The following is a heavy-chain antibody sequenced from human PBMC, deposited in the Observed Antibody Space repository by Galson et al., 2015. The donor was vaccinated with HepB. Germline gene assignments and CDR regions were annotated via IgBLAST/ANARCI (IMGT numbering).Heavy chain of an antibody. CDR1: GLTFSSYW. CDR2: INSDGSST. V-gene: IGHV3-74*01. Sequence: SLRLSCAASGLTFSSYWMHWVRQAPGKGLVWVSRINSDGSSTSYADSVKGRFTISRDNAKNTLYLQMNSLRAEDTAVYYCARGTYYYDSSGYYGDAFDIWGQGTMVTVSS. D-gene: IGHD3-22*01. CDR3: ARGTYYYDSSGYYGDAFDI. J-gene: IGHJ3*02.